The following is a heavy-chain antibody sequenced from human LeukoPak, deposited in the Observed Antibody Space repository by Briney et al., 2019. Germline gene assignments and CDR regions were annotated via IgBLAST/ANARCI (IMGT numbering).Heavy chain of an antibody. V-gene: IGHV2-70*11. Sequence: SGPALVKPTQTLTLTCTFSGFSLTTPGMCVSWIRQPPGKALEWLARIDWDDDKYYSTSLKTRLTISKDTSKNQVVLTMTSMDPVDTATYSCARRVAGKGLDSWGQGTLVTVSS. J-gene: IGHJ4*02. CDR3: ARRVAGKGLDS. CDR1: GFSLTTPGMC. CDR2: IDWDDDK. D-gene: IGHD6-19*01.